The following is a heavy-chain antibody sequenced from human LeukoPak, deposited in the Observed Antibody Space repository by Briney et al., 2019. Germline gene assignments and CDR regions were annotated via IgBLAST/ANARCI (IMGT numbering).Heavy chain of an antibody. V-gene: IGHV4-34*01. J-gene: IGHJ5*02. D-gene: IGHD3-10*01. CDR1: GGSLSHYY. CDR3: ARGPASGSNFAWFDP. CDR2: INHSGST. Sequence: PETLSLTCAVYGGSLSHYYCSWIRQPPGKGLEWIGEINHSGSTNYNPSLKSRGTISVDMSKNQFSLELTSVTAADTAVYYCARGPASGSNFAWFDPWGQGTLVTVSS.